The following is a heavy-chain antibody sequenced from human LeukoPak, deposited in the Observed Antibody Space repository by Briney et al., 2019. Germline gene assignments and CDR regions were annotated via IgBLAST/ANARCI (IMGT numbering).Heavy chain of an antibody. D-gene: IGHD6-19*01. CDR1: GVSFSGYD. Sequence: SETLSLTCAVYGVSFSGYDWSWVRQPPGKGLEWVGEINHSGSTNYNPSLKSRVTISVDKSKNQFSLKLSSVTAADTAVYYCASGGRRLVTGYWGQGTLVTVSS. CDR2: INHSGST. CDR3: ASGGRRLVTGY. J-gene: IGHJ4*02. V-gene: IGHV4-34*01.